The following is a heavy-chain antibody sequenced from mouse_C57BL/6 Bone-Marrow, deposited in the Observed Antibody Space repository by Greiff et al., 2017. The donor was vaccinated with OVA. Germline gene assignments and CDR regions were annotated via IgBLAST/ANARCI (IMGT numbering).Heavy chain of an antibody. CDR2: IHPNSGST. Sequence: QVQLQQPGAELVKPGASVKLSCKASGYTFTSYWMHWVKQRPGQGLEWIGMIHPNSGSTNYNEKFKSKATLTVDKSSSTAYMQLSSLTSEDSAVYYCARRRFYYGSYWYFDVWGTGTTVTVAS. CDR1: GYTFTSYW. CDR3: ARRRFYYGSYWYFDV. D-gene: IGHD1-1*01. J-gene: IGHJ1*03. V-gene: IGHV1-64*01.